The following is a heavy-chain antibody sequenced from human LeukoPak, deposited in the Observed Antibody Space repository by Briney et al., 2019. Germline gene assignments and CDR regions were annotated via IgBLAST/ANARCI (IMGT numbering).Heavy chain of an antibody. Sequence: SDTLSLTCTVSGGSISSYYWSWLRQPPGEGLEWMGYNYYSGSTNYDPSLMSRVTISVDTSKNQFSLKLRSVTAADTAVYYCARTTEGGYTYDYFYYYYMNVWGKGTTVTISS. V-gene: IGHV4-59*07. J-gene: IGHJ6*03. CDR1: GGSISSYY. CDR2: NYYSGST. CDR3: ARTTEGGYTYDYFYYYYMNV. D-gene: IGHD5-18*01.